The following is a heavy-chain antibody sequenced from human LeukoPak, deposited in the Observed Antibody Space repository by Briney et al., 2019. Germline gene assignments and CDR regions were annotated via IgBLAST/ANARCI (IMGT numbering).Heavy chain of an antibody. V-gene: IGHV7-4-1*02. Sequence: ASVKVSCKASGYTFTSYAMNWVRQAPGQGLEWMGWINTNTGNPTYAQGFTGRVVFSLDSSVSTAYLQISSLKAEDTAVYYCARRPKLVLGYKEPYYYYMDVWGKGTTVTISS. J-gene: IGHJ6*03. CDR1: GYTFTSYA. CDR2: INTNTGNP. CDR3: ARRPKLVLGYKEPYYYYMDV. D-gene: IGHD6-13*01.